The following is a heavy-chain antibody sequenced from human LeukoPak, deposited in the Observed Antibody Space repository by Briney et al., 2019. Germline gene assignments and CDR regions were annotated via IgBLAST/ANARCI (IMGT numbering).Heavy chain of an antibody. CDR3: ARDNGYSYGIDY. CDR2: ALYTGST. CDR1: GGSISSYF. V-gene: IGHV4-59*01. J-gene: IGHJ4*02. Sequence: PSETLSLICSVSGGSISSYFWSWIRQAPGKGLEWVGYALYTGSTEYNPALKSRVTTSLDTSNNQFSLRLSSVTAADTAVYYCARDNGYSYGIDYWGQGRLVTVSS. D-gene: IGHD5-18*01.